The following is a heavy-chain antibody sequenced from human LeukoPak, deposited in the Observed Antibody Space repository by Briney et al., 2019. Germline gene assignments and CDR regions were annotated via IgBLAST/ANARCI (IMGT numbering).Heavy chain of an antibody. J-gene: IGHJ6*03. CDR1: GFTFSGSA. CDR3: TTDGDYDMIGYYYMDV. Sequence: GGSLRLSCAASGFTFSGSAMHWVRQASGKGPEWVGRIRSKANRYATAYAASGKGRFTISRDDSKNTAYLQMNSLKTEDTAVYYCTTDGDYDMIGYYYMDVWGKGTTVTVSS. D-gene: IGHD4-17*01. V-gene: IGHV3-73*01. CDR2: IRSKANRYAT.